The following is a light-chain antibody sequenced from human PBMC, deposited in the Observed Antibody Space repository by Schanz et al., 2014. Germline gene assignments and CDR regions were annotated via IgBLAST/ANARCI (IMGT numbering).Light chain of an antibody. CDR2: DNN. J-gene: IGLJ3*02. CDR1: SSNIGNNY. CDR3: GTWDTSLSEGV. Sequence: QSVLTQPPSVSAAPGQKVTISCSGSSSNIGNNYVSWYQHLPGTAPKLLIYDNNKRPSGIPDRFSGSKSGTSATLGITGRQTGDEVEYYCGTWDTSLSEGVFGGGTKLTVL. V-gene: IGLV1-51*01.